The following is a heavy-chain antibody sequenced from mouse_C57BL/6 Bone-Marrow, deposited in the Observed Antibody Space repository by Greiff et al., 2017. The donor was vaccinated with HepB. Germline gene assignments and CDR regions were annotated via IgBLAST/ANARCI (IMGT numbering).Heavy chain of an antibody. CDR2: IRNKANNHAT. J-gene: IGHJ3*01. V-gene: IGHV6-6*01. Sequence: DVMLVESGGGLVQPGGSMKLSCAASGFTFSDAWMDWVRQSPEKGLEWVAEIRNKANNHATYYAESVKGRFTISRDDSKSSVYLQMNSLRAEDTGIYYCTRDPFTTVAPGFAYWGQGTLVTVSA. CDR1: GFTFSDAW. D-gene: IGHD1-1*01. CDR3: TRDPFTTVAPGFAY.